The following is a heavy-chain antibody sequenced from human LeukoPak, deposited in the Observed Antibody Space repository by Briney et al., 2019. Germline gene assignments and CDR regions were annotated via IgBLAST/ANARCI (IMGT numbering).Heavy chain of an antibody. J-gene: IGHJ5*02. Sequence: SETLSLTCTVSGGSINGYRWSWIRQPPGKGLEWIGYIYYSGSTTYNPSLKTRVTISVETSKNQFSLKLSSVTAADTAVYYCSRGTSSAPLLSWGQGTLVTVSS. D-gene: IGHD3-10*01. CDR3: SRGTSSAPLLS. CDR1: GGSINGYR. V-gene: IGHV4-59*01. CDR2: IYYSGST.